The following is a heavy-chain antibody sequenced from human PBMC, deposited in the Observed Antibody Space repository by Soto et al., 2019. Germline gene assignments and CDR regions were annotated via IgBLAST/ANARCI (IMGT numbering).Heavy chain of an antibody. D-gene: IGHD5-18*01. CDR1: GFTFSSYG. CDR2: ISYDGSNK. V-gene: IGHV3-30*18. J-gene: IGHJ6*02. Sequence: GSLRLSCAASGFTFSSYGMHWVRQAPGKGLEWVAVISYDGSNKYYADSVKGRFTISRDNSKNTLYLQMNSLRAEDTAVYYCAKDRIQLWSTYYYYGMDVWGQGTTVTGSS. CDR3: AKDRIQLWSTYYYYGMDV.